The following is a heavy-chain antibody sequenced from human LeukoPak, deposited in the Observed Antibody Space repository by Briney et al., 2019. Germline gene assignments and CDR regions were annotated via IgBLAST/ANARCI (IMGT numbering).Heavy chain of an antibody. V-gene: IGHV4-39*01. CDR3: ARQGVGTDY. Sequence: PGGSLRLSCAASGFTFSSYWMNWARQAPGKGLEWIGSIYYSGSTYYNPSLKSRITISVDTSKNQFFLKLSSVTAADTAVYYCARQGVGTDYWGQGTLVTVSS. J-gene: IGHJ4*02. CDR2: IYYSGST. CDR1: GFTFSSYW. D-gene: IGHD2-21*02.